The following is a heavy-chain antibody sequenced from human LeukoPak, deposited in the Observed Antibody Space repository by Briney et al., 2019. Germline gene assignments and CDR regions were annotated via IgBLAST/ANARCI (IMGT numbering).Heavy chain of an antibody. J-gene: IGHJ3*02. Sequence: SETLSLTCTVSGGSISSYYWSWVRQPAGKGLEWIGRIYTSGSNNYNPSLKSRVTMSVDTSKNQFSLKLSSVTAADTAVYYCARDLGDGSGYLGAFDIWGQGTMVTVSS. CDR1: GGSISSYY. CDR2: IYTSGSN. V-gene: IGHV4-4*07. D-gene: IGHD3-22*01. CDR3: ARDLGDGSGYLGAFDI.